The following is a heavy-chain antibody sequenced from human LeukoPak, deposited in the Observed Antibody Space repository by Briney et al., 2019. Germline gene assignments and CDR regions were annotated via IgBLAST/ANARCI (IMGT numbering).Heavy chain of an antibody. D-gene: IGHD2-21*02. CDR3: ARATGMGLLTA. J-gene: IGHJ5*02. CDR2: IYHSGST. Sequence: SETLSLTCTVSGYSISSGYYWGWIRQPPGKGLEWIGSIYHSGSTYYNLSLKSRVTISVDTSKNQFSLKLSSVTAADTAVYYCARATGMGLLTAWGQGTLVTVSS. V-gene: IGHV4-38-2*02. CDR1: GYSISSGYY.